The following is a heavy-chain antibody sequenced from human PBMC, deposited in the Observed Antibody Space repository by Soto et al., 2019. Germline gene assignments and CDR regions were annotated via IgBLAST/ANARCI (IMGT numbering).Heavy chain of an antibody. Sequence: QITLKESGPTLVKPTQTLTLTCNLSGFSLSTSGVGVGWIRQPPGKALEWLALIFWDDDKRYRTSLKSRRTITKATSKNEVVLTMTNMDPVDTATYYGAHTTRPALGWFDPWGQGNLVTVSS. V-gene: IGHV2-5*02. CDR3: AHTTRPALGWFDP. CDR2: IFWDDDK. D-gene: IGHD7-27*01. J-gene: IGHJ5*02. CDR1: GFSLSTSGVG.